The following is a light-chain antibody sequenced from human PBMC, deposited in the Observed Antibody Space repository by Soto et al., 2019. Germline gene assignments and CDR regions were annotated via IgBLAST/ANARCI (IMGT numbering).Light chain of an antibody. V-gene: IGKV1-8*01. CDR2: AAS. Sequence: AIRMTQSPSSFSASTGDRVTITCRASQGISSYLAWYQQKPRKAPKLLIYAASTLQSGVPSRFSGSASGTVFTLAISCQLAQDSATYYCVQYYSFSFTGGPGTKV. CDR1: QGISSY. CDR3: VQYYSFSFT. J-gene: IGKJ3*01.